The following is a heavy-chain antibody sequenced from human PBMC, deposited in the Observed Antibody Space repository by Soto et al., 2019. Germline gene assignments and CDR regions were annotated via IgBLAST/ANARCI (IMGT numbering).Heavy chain of an antibody. V-gene: IGHV3-49*04. D-gene: IGHD6-19*01. CDR1: GFTFGDYA. CDR3: TRFKYSSGWYSYYYGMDV. J-gene: IGHJ6*02. Sequence: GGSLRLSCTASGFTFGDYAMSWVRQAPGKGLEWVGFIRSKAYGGTTEYAASVKGRFTISRDDSKSIAYLQMNSLKTEDTAVYYCTRFKYSSGWYSYYYGMDVWGQGTTVTVSS. CDR2: IRSKAYGGTT.